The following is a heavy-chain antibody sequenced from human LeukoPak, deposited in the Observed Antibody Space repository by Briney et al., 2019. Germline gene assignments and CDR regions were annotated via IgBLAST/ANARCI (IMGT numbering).Heavy chain of an antibody. CDR3: AREIAAAGRGVIHY. CDR2: IKQDGSEK. Sequence: PGGSLRLSCAASGFTFSSYWMSWVRQAPGKGLEWVANIKQDGSEKYYVDSVKGRFAISRDNAKNSLYLQMNSLRAEDTAVYYRAREIAAAGRGVIHYWGQGTLVTVSS. V-gene: IGHV3-7*01. CDR1: GFTFSSYW. D-gene: IGHD6-13*01. J-gene: IGHJ4*02.